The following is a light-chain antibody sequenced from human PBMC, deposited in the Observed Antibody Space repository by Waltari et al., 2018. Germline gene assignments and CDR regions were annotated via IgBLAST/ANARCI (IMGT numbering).Light chain of an antibody. CDR3: QQYNSYSLLT. CDR2: KAS. Sequence: CRASQSISNWWAWDQQKPGKAPKLLIYKASTLESGVPSRFSGSGSGTEFTLTISSLQPDDFATYYCQQYNSYSLLTFGGGTKVEIK. J-gene: IGKJ4*01. CDR1: QSISNW. V-gene: IGKV1-5*03.